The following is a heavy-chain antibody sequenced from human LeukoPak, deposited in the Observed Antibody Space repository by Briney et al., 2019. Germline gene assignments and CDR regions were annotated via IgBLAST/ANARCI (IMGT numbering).Heavy chain of an antibody. D-gene: IGHD3-3*01. Sequence: PSETLSLTCAVYGGSFSGYYWSWIRQPPGKGLEWIGEINHSGSTSYNPSLKSRVTISVDTSKNQFSLKLSSVTAADTAVYYCARGQYYDFWSGYFANDAFDIWGQGTMVTVSS. V-gene: IGHV4-34*01. J-gene: IGHJ3*02. CDR1: GGSFSGYY. CDR3: ARGQYYDFWSGYFANDAFDI. CDR2: INHSGST.